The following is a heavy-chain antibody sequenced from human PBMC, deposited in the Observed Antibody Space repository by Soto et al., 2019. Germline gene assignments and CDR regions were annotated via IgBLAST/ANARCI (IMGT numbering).Heavy chain of an antibody. J-gene: IGHJ4*02. CDR3: AKQGDIVATIYGFFDY. D-gene: IGHD5-12*01. V-gene: IGHV3-23*01. CDR2: ITGSGGST. CDR1: GFTFSSYA. Sequence: GGSLRLSCAASGFTFSSYAMNWVRQAPGKGLEWVSVITGSGGSTYYADSVKGRFTISRDNSKNTLYLQMNSLRAEDTAVYYCAKQGDIVATIYGFFDYWGQGTLVTVSS.